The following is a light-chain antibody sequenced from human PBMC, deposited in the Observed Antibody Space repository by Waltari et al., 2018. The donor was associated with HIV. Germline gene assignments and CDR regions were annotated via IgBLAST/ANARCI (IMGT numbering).Light chain of an antibody. J-gene: IGLJ7*01. Sequence: SYELTQPSSVSVSPGQTASITCSGDALPKQYAYWYHQKPGQAPVLVIYKDTERPSGIPERFSGSSSGTTVTLTISGVQAEDEGDYYCQSADSSGTYAVFGGGTQLTVL. CDR3: QSADSSGTYAV. V-gene: IGLV3-25*03. CDR1: ALPKQY. CDR2: KDT.